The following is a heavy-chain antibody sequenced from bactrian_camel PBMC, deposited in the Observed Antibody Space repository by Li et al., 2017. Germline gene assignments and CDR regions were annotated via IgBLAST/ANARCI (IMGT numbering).Heavy chain of an antibody. Sequence: QLVESGGALVQPGGSLRLSCAASGFTFSNYAMGWLRQAPGKGLEWVSSINSGGGSTFYVDSVKGRFTVSQDNAKNTVYLQMNSLKPEDTAMYYCAAARSFSDCGTWSVYNYWGQGTQVTVS. CDR3: AAARSFSDCGTWSVYNY. CDR1: GFTFSNYA. V-gene: IGHV3S40*01. J-gene: IGHJ4*01. D-gene: IGHD5*01. CDR2: INSGGGST.